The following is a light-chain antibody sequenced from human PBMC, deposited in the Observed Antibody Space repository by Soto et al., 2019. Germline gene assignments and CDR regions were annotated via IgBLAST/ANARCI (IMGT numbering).Light chain of an antibody. CDR3: SSYTSSSTLYV. V-gene: IGLV2-14*01. Sequence: QSALTQPASVSGSPGQSITISCTGTSSDVGGYNYVSWCQQHPGKAPKLMIYEVSNRPSGVSNRFSGSKSGNTASLTISGLQAEGEADYYCSSYTSSSTLYVFGTGTKLTVL. CDR1: SSDVGGYNY. CDR2: EVS. J-gene: IGLJ1*01.